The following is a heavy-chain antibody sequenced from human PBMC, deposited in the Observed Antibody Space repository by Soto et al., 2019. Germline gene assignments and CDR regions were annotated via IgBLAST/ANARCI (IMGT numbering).Heavy chain of an antibody. CDR3: ARLDSSPSAYSCGMDV. D-gene: IGHD6-6*01. CDR1: GYSFTSYW. Sequence: GESLKISCKGAGYSFTSYWICWVRQMPGKGLEWMGIIYPGDSDTRYSPSFQGQVTISADKTISTAYLQWSSLKASATALYYGARLDSSPSAYSCGMDVWGQGTTVTVSS. J-gene: IGHJ6*02. V-gene: IGHV5-51*01. CDR2: IYPGDSDT.